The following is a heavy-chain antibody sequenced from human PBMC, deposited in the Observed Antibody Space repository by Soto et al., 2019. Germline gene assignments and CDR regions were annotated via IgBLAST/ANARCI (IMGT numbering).Heavy chain of an antibody. Sequence: EVQLVESGGGLVQPGGSLRLSCAASGFAFSSSAMHWVRQAPGKGLEYVSAISSNGGGTYYANSVKGRFTISRDNSKNKLYLQMGSLRAEDMAVYYCARRSDAFDIWGQGTMVTVSS. CDR2: ISSNGGGT. J-gene: IGHJ3*02. V-gene: IGHV3-64*01. CDR1: GFAFSSSA. CDR3: ARRSDAFDI.